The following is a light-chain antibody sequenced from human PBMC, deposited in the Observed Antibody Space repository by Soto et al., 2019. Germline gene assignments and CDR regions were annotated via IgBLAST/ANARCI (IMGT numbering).Light chain of an antibody. Sequence: EVVLTQSPGTLSLYPGERATLSCRASQNIRGNELAWYQQKPGQAPRLLIYRGSSRATGIPDRFSGRGSGTDFTLTSSRLEPEDFAVYYCQDYGTSAPWTFGQGTKVEIK. V-gene: IGKV3-20*01. CDR2: RGS. CDR1: QNIRGNE. CDR3: QDYGTSAPWT. J-gene: IGKJ1*01.